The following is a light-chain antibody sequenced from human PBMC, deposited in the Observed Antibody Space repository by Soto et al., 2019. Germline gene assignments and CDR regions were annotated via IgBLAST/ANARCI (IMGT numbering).Light chain of an antibody. V-gene: IGLV2-11*01. CDR2: DVT. CDR1: NSDVGTYNY. J-gene: IGLJ2*01. Sequence: QSALTQPRSVSGSPGQSVTISCTGTNSDVGTYNYVSWYQQHPGKAPKLIIYDVTKRPSGVPDRFSGSKSGNTASLIISGLQAADEAEYHCCCCSYAGSSSFRVLFGGGTQLTVL. CDR3: CSYAGSSSFRVL.